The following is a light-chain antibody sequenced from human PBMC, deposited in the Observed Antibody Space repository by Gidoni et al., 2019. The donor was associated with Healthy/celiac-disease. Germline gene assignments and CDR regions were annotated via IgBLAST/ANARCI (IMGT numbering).Light chain of an antibody. CDR3: QQSYSTPPFT. V-gene: IGKV1-39*01. Sequence: DIQMTQSPSSLSASVGDRVTITCRASQSISSYLNWYQQKPGKAPQLLIYAASSLQSGVPSRFSGSGSGTDFTLTISSLQPEDFATYYCQQSYSTPPFTFGPGTKVEIK. CDR1: QSISSY. CDR2: AAS. J-gene: IGKJ3*01.